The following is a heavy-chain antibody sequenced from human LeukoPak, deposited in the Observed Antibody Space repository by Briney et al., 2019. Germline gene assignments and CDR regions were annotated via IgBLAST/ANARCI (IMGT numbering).Heavy chain of an antibody. CDR1: GGSISSYY. CDR2: IYTSGST. Sequence: SETLSLTCTVSGGSISSYYWSWLRQPAGKGLEWIGRIYTSGSTNYNASLKSRVSMSVDTSKNQFSLKLSSVTAADSAVFYCARENSGSYREFDYWGQGTLVTVSS. V-gene: IGHV4-4*07. CDR3: ARENSGSYREFDY. D-gene: IGHD1-26*01. J-gene: IGHJ4*02.